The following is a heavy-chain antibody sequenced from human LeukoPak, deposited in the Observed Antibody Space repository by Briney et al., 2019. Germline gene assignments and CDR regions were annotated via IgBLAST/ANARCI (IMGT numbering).Heavy chain of an antibody. V-gene: IGHV3-48*03. J-gene: IGHJ4*02. D-gene: IGHD5-24*01. CDR3: AREQMASFDY. Sequence: PGGSRGLSFAASGFTFSSYEMNWARQAPGKGLEWVSYISSSGSTIYYADSVKGRFTISRDNAKNSLYLQVNSLRAEDTAVYYCAREQMASFDYWGQGILVTVSS. CDR2: ISSSGSTI. CDR1: GFTFSSYE.